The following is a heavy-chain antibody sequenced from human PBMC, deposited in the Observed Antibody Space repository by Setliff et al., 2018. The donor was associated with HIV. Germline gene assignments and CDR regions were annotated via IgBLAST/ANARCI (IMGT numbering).Heavy chain of an antibody. CDR3: AREGAPRYDSSSYYMDV. D-gene: IGHD3-22*01. J-gene: IGHJ6*03. CDR1: GGSISSFSYY. V-gene: IGHV4-39*07. Sequence: PSETLSLTCTVSGGSISSFSYYWAWIRQSPGKGLEWIGNVYHSGGTDYNPSLKSRVTISVDTSENQFSLMLNSVTAADTAVYYCAREGAPRYDSSSYYMDVWGKGTTVTVSS. CDR2: VYHSGGT.